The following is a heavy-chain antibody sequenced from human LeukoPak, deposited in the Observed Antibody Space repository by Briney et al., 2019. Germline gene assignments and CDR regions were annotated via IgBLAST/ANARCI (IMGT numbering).Heavy chain of an antibody. CDR2: INANSGGT. D-gene: IGHD4-17*01. V-gene: IGHV1-2*02. J-gene: IGHJ4*02. Sequence: GASVKVSCKASGYTFTGYYMHWVRQAPGQGLEWMGWINANSGGTNIAQGFQGRLTMTRDTSISTLYMELSSLTSDDTAVYYCVRDLSTVTTPYSDFWAQGTLVTVSS. CDR3: VRDLSTVTTPYSDF. CDR1: GYTFTGYY.